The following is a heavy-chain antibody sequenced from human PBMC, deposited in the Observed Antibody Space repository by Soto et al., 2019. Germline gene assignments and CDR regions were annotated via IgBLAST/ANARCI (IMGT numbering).Heavy chain of an antibody. CDR1: GYTLTELS. J-gene: IGHJ6*02. V-gene: IGHV1-24*01. CDR3: ATDAGSLRFLEWLPSRPYYGMDV. CDR2: FDPEDGET. D-gene: IGHD3-3*01. Sequence: ASVKVSCKVSGYTLTELSMHWVRQAPGKGLEWMGGFDPEDGETIYAQKFQGRVTMTEDTSTDTAYMELSSLRSEDTAVYYCATDAGSLRFLEWLPSRPYYGMDVWGQGTTVTVSS.